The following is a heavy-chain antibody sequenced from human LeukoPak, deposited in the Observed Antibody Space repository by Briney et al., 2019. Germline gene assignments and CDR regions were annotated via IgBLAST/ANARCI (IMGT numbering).Heavy chain of an antibody. CDR3: ARDGKIQPWLKNYFYGMDV. D-gene: IGHD5-18*01. CDR2: VNIDGSTT. V-gene: IGHV3-74*01. Sequence: PGGSLRLSCAASGFTFSNYWMHWVRQVPGKGLVWVSRVNIDGSTTSYADSVKGRFTISRDNANNTLLLQMNGLRAEDTAVYFCARDGKIQPWLKNYFYGMDVWGQGTTVTVS. CDR1: GFTFSNYW. J-gene: IGHJ6*02.